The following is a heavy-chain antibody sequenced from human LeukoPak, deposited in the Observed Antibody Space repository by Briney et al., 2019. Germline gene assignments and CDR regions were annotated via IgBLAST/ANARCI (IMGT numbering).Heavy chain of an antibody. CDR1: GFIISDYA. D-gene: IGHD6-13*01. CDR3: LKDLYKGDSSSWYYFHY. V-gene: IGHV3-64D*06. Sequence: GGSLRLSCSASGFIISDYAMHWVRQAPGKGLEYLSAISANGGSTYYADSVRGRFIISRDISRNTLYLQMSSLRAEDTAIYHCLKDLYKGDSSSWYYFHYWGQGTLVTVSS. J-gene: IGHJ4*02. CDR2: ISANGGST.